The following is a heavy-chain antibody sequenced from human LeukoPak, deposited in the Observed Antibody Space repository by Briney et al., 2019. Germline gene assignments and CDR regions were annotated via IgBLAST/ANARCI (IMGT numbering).Heavy chain of an antibody. Sequence: GGSLRLSCAASGFTFGNYWMAWVRQAPGKGLEWVATIKQDGSEKYYVDSVKGRFTISRDNAKNSLYLQMNSLRAEDTAVYYCARSNYYDSSDLPRYFDYWGQGTLVTASS. CDR1: GFTFGNYW. J-gene: IGHJ4*02. V-gene: IGHV3-7*01. D-gene: IGHD3-22*01. CDR2: IKQDGSEK. CDR3: ARSNYYDSSDLPRYFDY.